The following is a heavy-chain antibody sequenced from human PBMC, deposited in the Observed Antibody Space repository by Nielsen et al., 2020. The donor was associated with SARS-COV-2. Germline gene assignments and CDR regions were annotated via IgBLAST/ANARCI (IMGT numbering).Heavy chain of an antibody. V-gene: IGHV1-69*06. CDR2: IIPIFGTA. CDR3: ARAELQYYDFWSGYPLPNWFDP. D-gene: IGHD3-3*01. J-gene: IGHJ5*02. CDR1: GGTFSSYA. Sequence: SVKVSCKASGGTFSSYAISWVRQAPGQGLEWMGGIIPIFGTANYAQKFQGRVTITADKSTSTAYMELRSLRSDDTAVYYCARAELQYYDFWSGYPLPNWFDPWGQGTLVTVSS.